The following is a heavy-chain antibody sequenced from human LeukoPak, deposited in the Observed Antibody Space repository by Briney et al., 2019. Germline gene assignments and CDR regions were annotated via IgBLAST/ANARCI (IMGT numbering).Heavy chain of an antibody. CDR2: ISGGGGTT. D-gene: IGHD2/OR15-2a*01. CDR3: ATSDFAAHFDY. V-gene: IGHV3-43*02. CDR1: GFTFDNYA. J-gene: IGHJ4*02. Sequence: GGSLRLSCAASGFTFDNYAMHWVRQAPGKGLEWVSFISGGGGTTYYADSVKGRFTISRDNSKNSLYLQMNSLGAEDTALYYCATSDFAAHFDYWGQGTLVTVSS.